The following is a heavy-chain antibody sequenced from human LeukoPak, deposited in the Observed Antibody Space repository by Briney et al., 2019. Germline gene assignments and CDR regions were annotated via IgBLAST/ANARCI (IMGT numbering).Heavy chain of an antibody. CDR3: ARTDTKSYGSAYMDV. Sequence: PGGSLRLSCAASGFTFSSYGMHWVRQAPGKGLEWVAFIRYDGSNKYYADSVKGRFTISRDNARNSVFLQMNGLRAEDTATYYCARTDTKSYGSAYMDVWGKGATVTVSS. J-gene: IGHJ6*04. D-gene: IGHD3-10*01. CDR1: GFTFSSYG. V-gene: IGHV3-30*02. CDR2: IRYDGSNK.